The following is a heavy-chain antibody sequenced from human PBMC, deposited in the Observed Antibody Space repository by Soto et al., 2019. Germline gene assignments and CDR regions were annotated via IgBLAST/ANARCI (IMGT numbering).Heavy chain of an antibody. Sequence: GGSLRLSCAASGFTFSSYAMSWVRQAPGKGLEWVSRISGSDGNTNYADSVKGRFTISRDNSKNTLYLQMNSLRAEDTAVYYCAKVGTDGDYVEWWGQGTLVTVSS. D-gene: IGHD4-17*01. CDR3: AKVGTDGDYVEW. CDR2: ISGSDGNT. CDR1: GFTFSSYA. J-gene: IGHJ4*02. V-gene: IGHV3-23*01.